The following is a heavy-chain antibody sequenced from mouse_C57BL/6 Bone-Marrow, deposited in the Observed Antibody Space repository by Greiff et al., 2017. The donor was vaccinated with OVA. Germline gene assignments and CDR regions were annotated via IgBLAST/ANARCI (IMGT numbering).Heavy chain of an antibody. D-gene: IGHD1-1*01. CDR2: SRNKANDYTT. CDR3: ARGYGSSLYWYFDV. CDR1: GFTFSDFY. Sequence: EVQLVESGGGLVQSGRSLRLSCATSGFTFSDFYMEWVRQAPGKGLEWIAASRNKANDYTTEYSASVKGRFIVSRDTSQSILYLQMNALRAEDTAIYYCARGYGSSLYWYFDVWGTGTTVTVSS. V-gene: IGHV7-1*01. J-gene: IGHJ1*03.